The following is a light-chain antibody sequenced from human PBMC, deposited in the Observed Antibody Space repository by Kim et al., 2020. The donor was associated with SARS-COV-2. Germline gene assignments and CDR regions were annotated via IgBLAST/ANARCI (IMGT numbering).Light chain of an antibody. CDR1: SLRTYY. CDR2: GKN. V-gene: IGLV3-19*01. Sequence: SSELTQDSAVSVALGQTVRITCQGDSLRTYYASWYQQKPGQAPILVIHGKNNRPSGIPDRFSGSSSGNTASLTVTGAQAVDEADYYCISRDNSGDHVVFGGGTQLTVL. J-gene: IGLJ2*01. CDR3: ISRDNSGDHVV.